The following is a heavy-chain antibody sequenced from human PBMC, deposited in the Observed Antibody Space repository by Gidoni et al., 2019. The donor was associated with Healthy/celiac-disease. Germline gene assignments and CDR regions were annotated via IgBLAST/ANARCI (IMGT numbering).Heavy chain of an antibody. Sequence: QVQLVQSGAEVKKPGSSVKVSCKASGGTFSSYAISWVRQAPGQGLEWMGGIIPIFGTANYAQKFQGRVTITADESTSTAYMELSSLRSEDTAVYYCASSKGDTIRWFGENYGMDVWGQGTTVTVSS. V-gene: IGHV1-69*01. CDR3: ASSKGDTIRWFGENYGMDV. CDR2: IIPIFGTA. CDR1: GGTFSSYA. D-gene: IGHD3-10*01. J-gene: IGHJ6*02.